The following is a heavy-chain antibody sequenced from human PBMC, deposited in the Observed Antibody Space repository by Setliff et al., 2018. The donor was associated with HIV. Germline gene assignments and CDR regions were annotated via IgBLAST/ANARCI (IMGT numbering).Heavy chain of an antibody. CDR3: ARSFDILTGDLDY. V-gene: IGHV1-18*01. CDR2: IGAFNGNT. Sequence: GASVKVSCKASADTFTNCLINWVRQAPGQGLEWMGWIGAFNGNTHYPQNLQGRVTMTTDTSTRTAYMELRSLRPDDTAVYYCARSFDILTGDLDYWGQGTLVTVSS. CDR1: ADTFTNCL. D-gene: IGHD3-9*01. J-gene: IGHJ4*02.